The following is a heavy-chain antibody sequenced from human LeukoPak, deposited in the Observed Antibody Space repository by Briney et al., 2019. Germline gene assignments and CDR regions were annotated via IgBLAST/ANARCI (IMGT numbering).Heavy chain of an antibody. CDR1: GFTFSSYG. V-gene: IGHV3-30*18. J-gene: IGHJ4*02. CDR2: TSYDGSNK. CDR3: AKLNSGYDGGVDH. Sequence: GRSLRLSCAASGFTFSSYGMHWVRQAPGKGLEWVAVTSYDGSNKYYADSVKGRFTISRDNSKNTLYLQMNSLRAEDTAVYYCAKLNSGYDGGVDHWGQGTLVTVSS. D-gene: IGHD5-12*01.